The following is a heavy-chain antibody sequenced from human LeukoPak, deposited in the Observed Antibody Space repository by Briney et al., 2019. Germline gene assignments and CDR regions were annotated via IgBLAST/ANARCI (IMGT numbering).Heavy chain of an antibody. D-gene: IGHD3-10*02. J-gene: IGHJ6*02. CDR2: ISSSSSYI. Sequence: PGGSLRLSCAASGFTFSSYSMNWVRQAPGKGLEWVSSISSSSSYIYYADSVKGRFTISRDNAKNSLYLQMNSLRAEDTAVYYCARGLFPYYYYGMDVWGQGTTVTVSS. CDR3: ARGLFPYYYYGMDV. CDR1: GFTFSSYS. V-gene: IGHV3-21*01.